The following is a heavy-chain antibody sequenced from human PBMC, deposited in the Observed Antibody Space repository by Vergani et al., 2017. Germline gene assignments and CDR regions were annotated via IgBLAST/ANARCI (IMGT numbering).Heavy chain of an antibody. CDR3: ARDLVDIVVVPAARTVGAYYGMDV. J-gene: IGHJ6*02. D-gene: IGHD2-2*03. CDR2: INPNSGGT. V-gene: IGHV1-2*02. Sequence: QVQLVQSGAEVKKPGASVKVSCKASGYTFTGYYMHWVRQAPGQGLEWMGWINPNSGGTNYAQKFQGRVTMTRDTSISTVYMELSRLRSDDTAVYYCARDLVDIVVVPAARTVGAYYGMDVWGQGTTVTVSS. CDR1: GYTFTGYY.